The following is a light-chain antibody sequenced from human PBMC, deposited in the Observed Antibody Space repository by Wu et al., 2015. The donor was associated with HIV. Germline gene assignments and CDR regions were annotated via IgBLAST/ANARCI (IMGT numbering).Light chain of an antibody. V-gene: IGKV3-20*01. CDR1: QSLSAKF. Sequence: EIVLTQSPGTLSLSPGERATLSCRASQSLSAKFLAWYQQKPGQAPRLLIYDASSRATGTPDRFSGSGSGTDFTLTISRLEPEDFAVYYCQQYVIAPRSFGQGSKLEI. CDR2: DAS. J-gene: IGKJ2*03. CDR3: QQYVIAPRS.